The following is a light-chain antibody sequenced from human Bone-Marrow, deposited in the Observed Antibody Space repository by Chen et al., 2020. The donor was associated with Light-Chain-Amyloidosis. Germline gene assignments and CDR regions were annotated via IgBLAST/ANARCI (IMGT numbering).Light chain of an antibody. CDR1: QSVSSD. Sequence: EIVMTQSPATLSVSPGERATLSCRASQSVSSDLAWYQQKPGQAPRLLIYGASTRATGIPARVSGSGSGTEFTLTSSSLQSEDLGVYYCQKYNNWPRFTFGPGTKVHIK. CDR2: GAS. CDR3: QKYNNWPRFT. J-gene: IGKJ3*01. V-gene: IGKV3-15*01.